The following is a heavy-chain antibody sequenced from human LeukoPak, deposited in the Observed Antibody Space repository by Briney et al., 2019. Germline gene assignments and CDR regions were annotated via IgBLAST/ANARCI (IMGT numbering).Heavy chain of an antibody. Sequence: GGSLRLSCAASGFTFSDYYMSWIRQAPGKGLEWVSYISGSGGTIYYADSVKGRFTISRDNAKNSLHLQLNSLRAEDTAVYYCAREACSGGSCYSFRVQGTFDIWGQGPMVTVSS. CDR2: ISGSGGTI. V-gene: IGHV3-11*04. CDR3: AREACSGGSCYSFRVQGTFDI. CDR1: GFTFSDYY. J-gene: IGHJ3*02. D-gene: IGHD2-15*01.